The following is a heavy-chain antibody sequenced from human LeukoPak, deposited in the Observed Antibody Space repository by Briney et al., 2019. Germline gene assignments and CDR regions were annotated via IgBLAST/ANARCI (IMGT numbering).Heavy chain of an antibody. CDR2: IYHSGST. D-gene: IGHD3-9*01. CDR1: GGSISSGGYS. V-gene: IGHV4-30-2*01. CDR3: ARGNDILTGYPTLDY. J-gene: IGHJ4*02. Sequence: SQTLSLTCAVSGGSISSGGYSWSWIRQPPGKGLEWIGYIYHSGSTYYNPSLKCRVTISVDRSKNQFSLKLSSVTAADTAVYYCARGNDILTGYPTLDYWGQGTLVTVSS.